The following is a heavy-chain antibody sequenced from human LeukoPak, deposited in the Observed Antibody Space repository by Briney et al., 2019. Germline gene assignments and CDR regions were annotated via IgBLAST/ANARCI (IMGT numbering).Heavy chain of an antibody. CDR2: ISYDGSNK. D-gene: IGHD3-10*01. CDR1: GFTFSSYG. CDR3: AKDLLYYYGSAS. J-gene: IGHJ1*01. Sequence: GGSLRLSCAASGFTFSSYGMHWVRQAPGKGLEWVAVISYDGSNKYCADSVKGRFTISRDNSKNTLYLQMNSLRAEDTAVYYCAKDLLYYYGSASWGQGTLVTVPS. V-gene: IGHV3-30*18.